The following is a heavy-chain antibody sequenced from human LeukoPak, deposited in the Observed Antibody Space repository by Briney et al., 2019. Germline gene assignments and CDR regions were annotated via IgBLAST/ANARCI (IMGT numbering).Heavy chain of an antibody. CDR2: IQYSGIN. J-gene: IGHJ4*02. Sequence: PSETLSLTCTVSGDSVSGISFYWSWIRQPPGKGLQYIGYIQYSGINNYNPSLNSRVTISVDTSKNQFSLKMSSVTAADTAVYYCARYYDRSGYWSTPHFDYWGQGTLVTVSS. V-gene: IGHV4-61*01. CDR3: ARYYDRSGYWSTPHFDY. CDR1: GDSVSGISFY. D-gene: IGHD3-22*01.